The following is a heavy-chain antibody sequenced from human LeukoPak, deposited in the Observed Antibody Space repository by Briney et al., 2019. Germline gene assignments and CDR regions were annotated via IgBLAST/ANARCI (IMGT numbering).Heavy chain of an antibody. D-gene: IGHD2-8*01. J-gene: IGHJ4*02. CDR3: AKDHCANGVCYSWAY. CDR1: GFIVGEYG. Sequence: TGDSLRLSCSGSGFIVGEYGMSWVRQPPGKGLQWVSGISRSGATTGYADSVKGRFTISRDNSKNSLYMQMDSLRTEDTALYYCAKDHCANGVCYSWAYWGQGALVTVSS. V-gene: IGHV3-20*04. CDR2: ISRSGATT.